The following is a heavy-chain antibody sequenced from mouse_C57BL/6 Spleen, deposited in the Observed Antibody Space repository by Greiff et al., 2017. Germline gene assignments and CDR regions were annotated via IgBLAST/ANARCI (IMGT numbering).Heavy chain of an antibody. J-gene: IGHJ4*01. V-gene: IGHV5-17*01. CDR2: ISSGSSTI. CDR3: ARRDYDEYYYAMDY. Sequence: EVKLMESGGGLVKPGGSLKLSCAASGFTFSDYGMHWVRQAPEKGLEWVAYISSGSSTIYYADTVKGRFTISRANAKNTLFLQVTSLRSEETAMYYCARRDYDEYYYAMDYWGQGTSVTVSS. CDR1: GFTFSDYG. D-gene: IGHD2-4*01.